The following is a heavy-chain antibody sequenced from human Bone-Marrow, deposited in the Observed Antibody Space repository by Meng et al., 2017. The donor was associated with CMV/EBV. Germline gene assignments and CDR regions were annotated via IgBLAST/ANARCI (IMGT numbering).Heavy chain of an antibody. J-gene: IGHJ4*02. D-gene: IGHD3-10*01. CDR2: INSDGSST. CDR1: GFPFSGYW. Sequence: GGSLRLSCAASGFPFSGYWMHWVRQAPGKGLVWVSRINSDGSSTSYADSVKGRFTISRDNAKATLYLQMNSLRAEDTAVYYCARDSPLVRGAPDYWGQGTLVNGAS. V-gene: IGHV3-74*01. CDR3: ARDSPLVRGAPDY.